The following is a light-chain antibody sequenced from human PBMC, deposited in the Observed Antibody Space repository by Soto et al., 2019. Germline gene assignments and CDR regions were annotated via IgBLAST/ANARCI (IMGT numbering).Light chain of an antibody. V-gene: IGKV1-5*03. Sequence: DIQMTQSPSTLSASVGDRVTITCRASQSISSWLAWYQQKPGKAPKLLIYKASSLESGVPSRFSGSGSGTEFTLTIHSLQPEDFATYYRQQYNSFTLTFGGGTKVEIK. CDR2: KAS. CDR3: QQYNSFTLT. CDR1: QSISSW. J-gene: IGKJ4*01.